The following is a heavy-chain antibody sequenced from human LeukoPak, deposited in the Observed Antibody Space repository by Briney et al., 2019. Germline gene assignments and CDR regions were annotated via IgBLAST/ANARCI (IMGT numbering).Heavy chain of an antibody. CDR3: ARGFGSGSYLIDY. D-gene: IGHD3-10*01. J-gene: IGHJ4*02. CDR1: GFTFSSYA. Sequence: PGGSLRLSCAASGFTFSSYAMHWVRLAPGKGLEWVAFISFDGSNNYADSVKGRFTISRDNSKDTLYLQMNSLRTEDTAVYYCARGFGSGSYLIDYGGQGTLVTVSS. V-gene: IGHV3-30-3*01. CDR2: ISFDGSN.